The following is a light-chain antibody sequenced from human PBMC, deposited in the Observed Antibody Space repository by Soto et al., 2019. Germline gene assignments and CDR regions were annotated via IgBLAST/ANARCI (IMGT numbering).Light chain of an antibody. Sequence: DIQMNQSPSSLSASVEDIVTITCRASQGISNSLAWFQQKPGKAPKSLIYAVSSLHSGVPSRFSGSGSGTDVTLTISSLQPEDFSTYYCHQYDSSPFTVGPGNKVDIK. CDR3: HQYDSSPFT. V-gene: IGKV1-16*01. CDR1: QGISNS. CDR2: AVS. J-gene: IGKJ3*01.